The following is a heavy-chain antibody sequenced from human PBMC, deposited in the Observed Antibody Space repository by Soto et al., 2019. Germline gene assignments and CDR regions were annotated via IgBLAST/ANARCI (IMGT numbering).Heavy chain of an antibody. CDR3: AKGGDYTSGSPPSDY. CDR1: GFTFSNYG. J-gene: IGHJ4*02. Sequence: QVQLVESGGGVVQPGRSLRLSCAASGFTFSNYGTHWVRQAPGKGLEWVSVISSDGSNKFYADSVKGRFTISRDNSKNTLYLQMNSRRADDTAVYYCAKGGDYTSGSPPSDYRGQGTLVTVSS. V-gene: IGHV3-30*18. CDR2: ISSDGSNK. D-gene: IGHD3-10*01.